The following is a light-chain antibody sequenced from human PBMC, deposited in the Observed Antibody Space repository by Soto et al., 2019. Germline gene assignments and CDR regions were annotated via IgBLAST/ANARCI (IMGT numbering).Light chain of an antibody. J-gene: IGKJ4*01. CDR1: QSVSTY. V-gene: IGKV3-15*01. CDR3: QQYNQWPLT. Sequence: ETVMTQSPATLSVSLGERATLSCRASQSVSTYLAWYQLTPGQAPRLLIYGASTRATGIPARFSGSGSETEFTLSISSLQSEDFAVYYCQQYNQWPLTFGGGTKVDIK. CDR2: GAS.